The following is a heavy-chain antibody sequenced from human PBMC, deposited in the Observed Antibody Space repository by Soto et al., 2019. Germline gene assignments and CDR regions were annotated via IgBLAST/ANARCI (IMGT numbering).Heavy chain of an antibody. Sequence: QLQLQESGPGLVKPSETLSLTCTVSGDSVSTNSYSWGWIRQSPGKGLEWIGTIYSSENTYYNPSLLGRVTISVDTSNNEFSLRLSSVTAADTAVYYCARLNGYCISTNCHGYYGMDVWGQGTTVTVSS. J-gene: IGHJ6*02. V-gene: IGHV4-39*01. CDR1: GDSVSTNSYS. D-gene: IGHD2-2*03. CDR2: IYSSENT. CDR3: ARLNGYCISTNCHGYYGMDV.